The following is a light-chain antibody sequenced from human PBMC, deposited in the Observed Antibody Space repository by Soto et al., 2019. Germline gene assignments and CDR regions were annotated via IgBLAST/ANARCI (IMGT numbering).Light chain of an antibody. J-gene: IGLJ2*01. CDR2: EVI. CDR1: SSDVGAYNY. Sequence: QSVLTQPPSASGSPGQSVTISCTGTSSDVGAYNYVSWYQQHPGKAPKLMIYEVIKRPSGVPDRFSGSKSGNTASLTVSGLQAEDEADYYCCSYAGGNSLVFGGGTKLTVL. V-gene: IGLV2-8*01. CDR3: CSYAGGNSLV.